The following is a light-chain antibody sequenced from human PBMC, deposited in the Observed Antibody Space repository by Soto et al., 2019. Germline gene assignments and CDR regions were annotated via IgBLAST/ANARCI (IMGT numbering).Light chain of an antibody. CDR2: DVS. V-gene: IGLV2-14*03. J-gene: IGLJ1*01. CDR3: SSYTSSSTHV. CDR1: SSDVGAYTF. Sequence: QSALTQPASVSGSPGQSITISCTGTSSDVGAYTFVSWYQQHPDKVPKLMIFDVSRRPSGVSXRFSGSKSGNTASLTISGXXPEDEAXXXCSSYTSSSTHVFGSGTKLTVL.